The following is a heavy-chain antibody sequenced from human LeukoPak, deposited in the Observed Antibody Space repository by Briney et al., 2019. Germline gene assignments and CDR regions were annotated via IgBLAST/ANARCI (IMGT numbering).Heavy chain of an antibody. V-gene: IGHV4-34*01. CDR3: ARGFYGSGSKDPPTFDY. CDR2: INHSGST. J-gene: IGHJ4*02. CDR1: GGSFGGYY. D-gene: IGHD3-10*01. Sequence: SETLSLTCAVYGGSFGGYYWSWIRQPPGKGLEWIGEINHSGSTNYNPSLKSRVTISVDTSKNQFSLKLSSVTAADTAVYYCARGFYGSGSKDPPTFDYWGQGTLVTVSS.